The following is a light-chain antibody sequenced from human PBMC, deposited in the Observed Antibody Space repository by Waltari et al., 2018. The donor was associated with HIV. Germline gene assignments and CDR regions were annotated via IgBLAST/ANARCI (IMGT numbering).Light chain of an antibody. CDR2: DDS. CDR1: NIATRS. V-gene: IGLV3-21*02. Sequence: SYILTQPPSVSVAPGQTARITCMGNNIATRSVHWYQRKPGQAPVLVIYDDSDRPSGFADRFSGSNSGNTATLTITRVEPGDEADYYCQVWDSRSDYAFGVGTKVTVL. CDR3: QVWDSRSDYA. J-gene: IGLJ1*01.